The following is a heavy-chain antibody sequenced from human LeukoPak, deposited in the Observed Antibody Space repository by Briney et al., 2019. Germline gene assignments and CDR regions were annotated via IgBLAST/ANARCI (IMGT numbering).Heavy chain of an antibody. Sequence: GGSLRLSCAASGFTFSNYAMSWVRQAPGKGLEWVSSLSGNERDTRYADSVRGPFTISRDNSENLLYLQMTSLGAEDTAIYYCSKDLERHTVGYFDSWGQGVLVTVSS. CDR3: SKDLERHTVGYFDS. CDR2: LSGNERDT. CDR1: GFTFSNYA. J-gene: IGHJ4*02. V-gene: IGHV3-23*01. D-gene: IGHD1-1*01.